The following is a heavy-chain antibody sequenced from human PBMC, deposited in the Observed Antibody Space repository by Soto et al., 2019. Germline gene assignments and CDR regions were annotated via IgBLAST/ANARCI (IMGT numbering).Heavy chain of an antibody. Sequence: SETLSLTCAVYGGSFSGYYWSWIRQPPGKGLEWIGEINHSGSTNYNPSLKSRVTISVDTSKNQFSLKLSSVTAADTAVYYCARGRGRCSSTSCYSCHYYYGMDVWGQGTTVTVSS. CDR2: INHSGST. J-gene: IGHJ6*02. D-gene: IGHD2-2*01. V-gene: IGHV4-34*01. CDR1: GGSFSGYY. CDR3: ARGRGRCSSTSCYSCHYYYGMDV.